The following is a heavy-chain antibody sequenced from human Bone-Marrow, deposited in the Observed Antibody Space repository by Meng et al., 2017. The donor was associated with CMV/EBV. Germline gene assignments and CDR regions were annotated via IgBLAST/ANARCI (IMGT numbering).Heavy chain of an antibody. J-gene: IGHJ6*02. Sequence: ASVKVSCKDSGYTFPSYGISWVRQAPGQGLEWMGWISAYNGNTNYAQKLQGRVTMTTDTSTSTANMEPRSLRSDDTAVYYCARDPAVAGFPYHYYYGRDVWGQGTTVTVSS. CDR1: GYTFPSYG. D-gene: IGHD6-19*01. V-gene: IGHV1-18*01. CDR2: ISAYNGNT. CDR3: ARDPAVAGFPYHYYYGRDV.